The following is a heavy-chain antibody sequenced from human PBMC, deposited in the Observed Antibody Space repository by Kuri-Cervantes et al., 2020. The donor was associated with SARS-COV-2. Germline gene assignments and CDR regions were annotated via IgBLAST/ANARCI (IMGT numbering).Heavy chain of an antibody. D-gene: IGHD3-3*01. CDR1: GFSSSKYD. V-gene: IGHV3-21*01. CDR2: ITSSSSYI. Sequence: GGSLRLSCAGSGFSSSKYDMNWVRQAPGKGLEWVSSITSSSSYIYYADSVKGRLTISRDNANNSLYLQMNSLRAEDTAVYYCARVSGYYDFWSASDYYYMDVWGKGTTVT. CDR3: ARVSGYYDFWSASDYYYMDV. J-gene: IGHJ6*03.